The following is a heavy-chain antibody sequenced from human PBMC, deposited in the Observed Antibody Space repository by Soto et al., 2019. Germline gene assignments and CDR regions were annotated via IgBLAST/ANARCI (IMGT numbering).Heavy chain of an antibody. CDR2: MNPNSGNT. D-gene: IGHD3-10*01. V-gene: IGHV1-8*01. CDR3: ARAAYYGSGSYYNVDYYYYMDV. J-gene: IGHJ6*03. CDR1: GYTFTSYD. Sequence: ASVKVSCKASGYTFTSYDINWVRQATGQGLEWMGWMNPNSGNTGYAQKFQGWVTMTRDTSISTAYMELSRLRSDDTAVYYCARAAYYGSGSYYNVDYYYYMDVWGKGTTVTVSS.